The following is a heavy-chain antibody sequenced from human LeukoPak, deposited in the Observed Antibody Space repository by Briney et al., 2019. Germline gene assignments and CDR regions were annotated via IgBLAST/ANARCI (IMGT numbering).Heavy chain of an antibody. J-gene: IGHJ4*02. V-gene: IGHV3-23*01. D-gene: IGHD2-21*01. Sequence: PGGSLRLSCVGSGFTFSSHAMSWVRQAPEKGLEWASGIYESGQTTHYADSVKGRFSISRDNSKNTLYLQMDSLRGEDTAIYYCAKDYRIGYSDHFDYWGQEALVTVSS. CDR1: GFTFSSHA. CDR2: IYESGQTT. CDR3: AKDYRIGYSDHFDY.